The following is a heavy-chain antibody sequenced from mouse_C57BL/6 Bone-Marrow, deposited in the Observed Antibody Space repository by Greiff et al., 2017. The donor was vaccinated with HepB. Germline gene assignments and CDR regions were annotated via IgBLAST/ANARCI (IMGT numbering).Heavy chain of an antibody. CDR1: GYTFTSYW. D-gene: IGHD1-1*01. J-gene: IGHJ2*01. Sequence: QVQLKQPGAELVKPGASVKLSCKASGYTFTSYWMHWVKQRPGQGLEWIGMIHPNSGSTNYNEKFKSKATLTVDKSSSTAYMQLSSLTSEDSAVYYCAKLYYYGEGYWGQGTTLTVSS. V-gene: IGHV1-64*01. CDR2: IHPNSGST. CDR3: AKLYYYGEGY.